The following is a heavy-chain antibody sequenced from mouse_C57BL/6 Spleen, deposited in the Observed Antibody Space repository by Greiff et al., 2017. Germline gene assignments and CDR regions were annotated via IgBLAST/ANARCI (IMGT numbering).Heavy chain of an antibody. CDR3: TRVGIYDYDGAWYFDV. J-gene: IGHJ1*03. CDR1: GFTFSSYA. D-gene: IGHD2-4*01. CDR2: ISSGGDYI. Sequence: EVQLLESGEGLVKPGASVKLSCAASGFTFSSYAMSWVRQTPEKRLEWVAYISSGGDYIYYADTVKGRFTISRDNARNTLYLQMSSLKSEDTAMYECTRVGIYDYDGAWYFDVWGTGTTVTVSS. V-gene: IGHV5-9-1*02.